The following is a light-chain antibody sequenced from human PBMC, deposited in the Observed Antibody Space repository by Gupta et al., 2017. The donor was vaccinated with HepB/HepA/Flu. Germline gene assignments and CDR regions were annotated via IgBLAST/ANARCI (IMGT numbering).Light chain of an antibody. V-gene: IGLV2-14*03. CDR1: SSDVGGYNY. J-gene: IGLJ2*01. Sequence: QSALTQPASVSGSPGQSITISCTGTSSDVGGYNYVSWYQQHPGKAPKLMIYDVSTRPAGVYSRSSGNKSGNTASLTISGLQAEDEADYYCSSYTSSSTLVFGGGTKLTVL. CDR3: SSYTSSSTLV. CDR2: DVS.